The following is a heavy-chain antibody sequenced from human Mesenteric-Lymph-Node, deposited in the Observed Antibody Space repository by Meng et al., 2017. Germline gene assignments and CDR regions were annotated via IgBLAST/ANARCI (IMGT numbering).Heavy chain of an antibody. CDR3: ARGILARRFSGYGYYFDY. Sequence: GGSLRLSCAASGFTFSSYGMHWVRQAPGKGLEWVAVIWYDGSNKYYADSVKGRFTISRDNSKNTLYLQMNSLRAGDTAVYYCARGILARRFSGYGYYFDYWGQGTLVTVSS. J-gene: IGHJ4*02. CDR1: GFTFSSYG. D-gene: IGHD5-12*01. V-gene: IGHV3-33*01. CDR2: IWYDGSNK.